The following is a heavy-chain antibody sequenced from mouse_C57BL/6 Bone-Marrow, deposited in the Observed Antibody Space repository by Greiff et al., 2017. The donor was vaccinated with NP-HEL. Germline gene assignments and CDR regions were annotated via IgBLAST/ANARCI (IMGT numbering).Heavy chain of an antibody. J-gene: IGHJ3*01. V-gene: IGHV1-59*01. CDR2: IDPSDSYT. CDR3: ARSHYC. Sequence: QVQLQQPGAELVRPGTSVKLSCKASGYTFTSYWMHWVKQRPGQGLEWIGVIDPSDSYTNYNQKFKGKATLTVDTSSSTAYMQLSSLTSEDSAVYYCARSHYCWGQGTLVTVSA. D-gene: IGHD1-1*01. CDR1: GYTFTSYW.